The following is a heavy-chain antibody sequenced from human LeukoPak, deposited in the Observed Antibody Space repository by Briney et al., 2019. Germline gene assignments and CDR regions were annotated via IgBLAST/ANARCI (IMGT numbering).Heavy chain of an antibody. V-gene: IGHV3-33*01. CDR1: GFTFSSYG. Sequence: GRSLRLSCAASGFTFSSYGMHWVRQAPGKGLEWVAVIWYDGSNKYYADSVKGRFTISRDNSKNTLYLQMNSLRAEDTAVYYCARSSAAGFFDYWGQGTLVTVPS. J-gene: IGHJ4*02. CDR3: ARSSAAGFFDY. CDR2: IWYDGSNK. D-gene: IGHD6-13*01.